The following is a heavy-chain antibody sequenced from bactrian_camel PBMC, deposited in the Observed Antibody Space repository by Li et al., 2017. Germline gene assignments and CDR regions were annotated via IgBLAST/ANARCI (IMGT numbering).Heavy chain of an antibody. D-gene: IGHD6*01. CDR1: GFTFADRD. CDR2: ISSHGMT. V-gene: IGHV3S55*01. J-gene: IGHJ4*01. Sequence: HAQLVESGGGLVQPGGSLRLSCSTSGFTFADRDMGWYRQAPGSECELVSTISSHGMTYYADPVKGRFTISQDNNKRTLYLQMTDLKPEDTAMYYCAADPSDRTVCSWRSSWKFQGQGTQVTVS.